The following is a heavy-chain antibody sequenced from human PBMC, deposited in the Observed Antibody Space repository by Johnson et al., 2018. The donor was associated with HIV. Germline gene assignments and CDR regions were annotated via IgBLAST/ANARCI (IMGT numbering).Heavy chain of an antibody. CDR2: INWNGGIT. V-gene: IGHV3-20*04. J-gene: IGHJ3*02. CDR1: GFAFSSFA. Sequence: VQLVESGGGVVQPGRSLRLSCAASGFAFSSFAVHWVRLAPGKGLEWVSGINWNGGITGYADSVKGRCTISRDNDKSSVYMQMNSLRAEDTAFYYCARGALGAFDIWGQGTMVTVSS. CDR3: ARGALGAFDI. D-gene: IGHD3-3*02.